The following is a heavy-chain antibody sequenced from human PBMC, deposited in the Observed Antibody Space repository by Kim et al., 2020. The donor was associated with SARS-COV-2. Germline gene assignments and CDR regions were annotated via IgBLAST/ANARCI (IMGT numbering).Heavy chain of an antibody. D-gene: IGHD6-13*01. CDR3: ARVSRPASSSWYWFDP. Sequence: SETLSLTCAVSGGSISSSNWWSWVRQPPGKGLEWIGEIYHSGSTNYNPSLKSRVTISVDKSKNQFSLKLSSVPAADTAVYYCARVSRPASSSWYWFDPWGQGTLVTVSS. J-gene: IGHJ5*02. V-gene: IGHV4-4*02. CDR1: GGSISSSNW. CDR2: IYHSGST.